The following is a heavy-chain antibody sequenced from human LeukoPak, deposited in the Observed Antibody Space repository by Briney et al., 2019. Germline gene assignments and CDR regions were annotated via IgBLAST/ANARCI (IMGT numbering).Heavy chain of an antibody. V-gene: IGHV1-18*01. D-gene: IGHD6-19*01. CDR1: GYTFTSYG. CDR3: ARGIAVADPFDY. CDR2: ISAYNGNT. J-gene: IGHJ4*02. Sequence: ASVKVSCKASGYTFTSYGISWVRQAPGQGLEWMGWISAYNGNTNYAQKLQGRVTMTTDTSTSTAYMELSSLRSEDTAVYYCARGIAVADPFDYWGQGTLVTVSS.